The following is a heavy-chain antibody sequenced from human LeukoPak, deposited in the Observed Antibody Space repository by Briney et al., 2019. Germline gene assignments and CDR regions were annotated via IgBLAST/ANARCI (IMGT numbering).Heavy chain of an antibody. CDR2: ISWNSGSI. CDR1: GFTFDDYA. J-gene: IGHJ4*02. Sequence: GGSLRLCCAASGFTFDDYAMHWVRQAPGKGLEWVSGISWNSGSIGYADSVKGRFTISRDNAKNSLYLQMNSLRAEDTALYYCAKDVDTAMVTPFDYWGQGTLVTVSS. V-gene: IGHV3-9*01. D-gene: IGHD5-18*01. CDR3: AKDVDTAMVTPFDY.